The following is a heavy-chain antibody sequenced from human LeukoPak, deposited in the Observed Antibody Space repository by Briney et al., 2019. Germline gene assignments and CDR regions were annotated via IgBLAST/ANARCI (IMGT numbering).Heavy chain of an antibody. CDR2: INYSGNS. CDR1: GGSISSYY. J-gene: IGHJ3*02. V-gene: IGHV4-59*08. Sequence: PSETLSLTCTVSGGSISSYYWSWIRQPPGKGLEWIGYINYSGNSNYNPSLKSRVTISVDTSKNQFSLKLSSVTAADTAIYFCARHMAAGRVDSFNIWGQGTMVTVSS. D-gene: IGHD5-24*01. CDR3: ARHMAAGRVDSFNI.